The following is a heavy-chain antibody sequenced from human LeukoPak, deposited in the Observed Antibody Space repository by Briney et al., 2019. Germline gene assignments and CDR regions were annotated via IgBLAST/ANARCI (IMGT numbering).Heavy chain of an antibody. Sequence: SETLSLTCTVSGGSISSGGYCWSWIRQPPGKGLEWIGYIYYSGSTNYNPSLKSRVTISVDTSKNQFSLKLSSVTAADTAVYYCALDTVVKGGYFQHWGQGTLVTVSS. CDR2: IYYSGST. CDR1: GGSISSGGYC. CDR3: ALDTVVKGGYFQH. J-gene: IGHJ1*01. D-gene: IGHD4-23*01. V-gene: IGHV4-61*08.